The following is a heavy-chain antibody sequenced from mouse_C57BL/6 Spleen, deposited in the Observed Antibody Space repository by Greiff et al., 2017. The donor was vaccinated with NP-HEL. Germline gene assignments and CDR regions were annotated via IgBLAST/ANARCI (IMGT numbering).Heavy chain of an antibody. Sequence: QVQLQQPGAELVRPGSSVKLSCKASGYTFTSYWMHWVKQRPIQGLEWIGNIDPSDSETHYNQKFKDKATLNVDKSSSTAYMQLSSLTSDDSAVYYCARSYYYGSSFDYWGQGTTLTVSS. CDR3: ARSYYYGSSFDY. CDR1: GYTFTSYW. CDR2: IDPSDSET. D-gene: IGHD1-1*01. J-gene: IGHJ2*01. V-gene: IGHV1-52*01.